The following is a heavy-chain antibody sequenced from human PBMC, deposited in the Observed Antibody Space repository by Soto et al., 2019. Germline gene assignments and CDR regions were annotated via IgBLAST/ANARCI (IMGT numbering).Heavy chain of an antibody. D-gene: IGHD3-3*01. J-gene: IGHJ5*02. CDR3: ARGSEEWSNLGFFHA. CDR2: VIPSIELP. V-gene: IGHV1-69*09. CDR1: GGTFTTYS. Sequence: QVQLVQSGAEVKKPGSSVQVSCKASGGTFTTYSFIWVRQAPGQGLEWLGSVIPSIELPNYAQKFQDRVTIRADESTRTAFLELSSLRSDDTAVYFCARGSEEWSNLGFFHAWGQGTLVTVYS.